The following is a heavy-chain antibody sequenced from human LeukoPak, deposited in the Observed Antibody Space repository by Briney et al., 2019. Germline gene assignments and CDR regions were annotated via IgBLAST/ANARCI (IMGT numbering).Heavy chain of an antibody. CDR2: INPSGGST. CDR3: ARERGGSYHYYYYGMDV. Sequence: ASVTVSCKASGYTFTSYYMHWVRQAPGQGLEWMGIINPSGGSTSYAQKFQGRVTMTRDASTSTVYMELSSLRSEDTAVYYCARERGGSYHYYYYGMDVWGQGTTVTVSS. D-gene: IGHD1-26*01. V-gene: IGHV1-46*01. J-gene: IGHJ6*02. CDR1: GYTFTSYY.